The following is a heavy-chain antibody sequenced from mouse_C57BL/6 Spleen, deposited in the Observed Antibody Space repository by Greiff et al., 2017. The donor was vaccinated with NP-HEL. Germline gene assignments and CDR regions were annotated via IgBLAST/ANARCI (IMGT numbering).Heavy chain of an antibody. CDR3: ARKLGTYWYFDV. D-gene: IGHD3-1*01. CDR2: IWSGGST. J-gene: IGHJ1*03. CDR1: GFSLTSYG. Sequence: VQRVESGPGLVQPSQSLSITCTVSGFSLTSYGVHWVRQSPGKGLEWLGVIWSGGSTDYNAAFISRLSISKDYSKSQVFFKMNSLQADDTAIYYCARKLGTYWYFDVWGTGTTVTVSS. V-gene: IGHV2-2*01.